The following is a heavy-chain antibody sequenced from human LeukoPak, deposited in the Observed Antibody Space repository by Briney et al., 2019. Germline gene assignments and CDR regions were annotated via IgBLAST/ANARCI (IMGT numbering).Heavy chain of an antibody. Sequence: SETLSLTCTVSGGSISSGDYYWSWIRQPPGKGLEWIGYIYYSGSTYYNPSLKSRVTISVDTSKNQFSLKLSSVTAADTAVYFRARDNDSSGYYDYWGQGALVTVSS. V-gene: IGHV4-30-4*01. CDR1: GGSISSGDYY. J-gene: IGHJ4*02. CDR3: ARDNDSSGYYDY. CDR2: IYYSGST. D-gene: IGHD3-22*01.